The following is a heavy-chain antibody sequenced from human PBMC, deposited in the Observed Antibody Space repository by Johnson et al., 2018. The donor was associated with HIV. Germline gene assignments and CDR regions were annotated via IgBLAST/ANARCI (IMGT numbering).Heavy chain of an antibody. J-gene: IGHJ3*02. CDR3: AAAEGDDASDI. Sequence: QVRLVESGGGVVQPGRSLRLSCAASGFTFSSYAMHWVRQAPGKGLEWVAVIWYDGSNKYYADSVKGRFTISRDNAKNSLYLQMNSLRAEDTAVYYCAAAEGDDASDIWGQGTMVTVSS. CDR2: IWYDGSNK. V-gene: IGHV3-33*03. CDR1: GFTFSSYA. D-gene: IGHD3-16*01.